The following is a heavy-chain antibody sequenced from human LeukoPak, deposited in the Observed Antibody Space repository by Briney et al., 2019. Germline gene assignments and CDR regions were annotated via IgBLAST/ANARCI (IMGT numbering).Heavy chain of an antibody. CDR2: ISVYNGNT. CDR1: GYTFTSYG. CDR3: ARGYCSSTSCSMADWFDP. V-gene: IGHV1-18*01. Sequence: GASVKVSCKASGYTFTSYGISWVRQAPGQGLEWMGWISVYNGNTNYAQKLQGRVTMTTDTSTSTAYMELRSLRSDDTAVYYCARGYCSSTSCSMADWFDPWGQGTLVTVSS. J-gene: IGHJ5*02. D-gene: IGHD2-2*01.